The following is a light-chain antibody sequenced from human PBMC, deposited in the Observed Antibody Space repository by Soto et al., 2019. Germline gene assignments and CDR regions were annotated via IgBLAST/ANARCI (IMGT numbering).Light chain of an antibody. CDR3: LQDNRYAVT. Sequence: DIQMTQSPSTLSASVGDRVTITCRASQSAITFLAWYQQKPGQAPKLLIYDASTLQSGVPSRFSASGSGTEFALTISSLQPDDFAVYYCLQDNRYAVTFGQGTKVDI. J-gene: IGKJ1*01. CDR1: QSAITF. V-gene: IGKV1-5*01. CDR2: DAS.